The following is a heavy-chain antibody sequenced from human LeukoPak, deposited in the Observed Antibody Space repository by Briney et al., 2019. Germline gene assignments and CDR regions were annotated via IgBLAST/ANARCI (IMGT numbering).Heavy chain of an antibody. V-gene: IGHV1-69*01. Sequence: SVKVSCKASGGTFSSYAISWVRQAPGQGLEWMGGIIPICGTANYTQKFQGRVTITADESTSPDYMELSSLRSEDTAVYYCERGWSGTAMNRAVAGDWDYWGQGTLVTVSS. CDR1: GGTFSSYA. J-gene: IGHJ4*02. CDR3: ERGWSGTAMNRAVAGDWDY. CDR2: IIPICGTA. D-gene: IGHD6-19*01.